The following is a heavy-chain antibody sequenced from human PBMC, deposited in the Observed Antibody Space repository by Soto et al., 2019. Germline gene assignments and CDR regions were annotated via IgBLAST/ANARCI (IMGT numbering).Heavy chain of an antibody. D-gene: IGHD5-12*01. J-gene: IGHJ4*02. CDR2: ISSSGSTI. CDR1: GFTFSDYY. V-gene: IGHV3-11*01. Sequence: QVQLVESGGGLVKPGGSLRLSCAASGFTFSDYYMSWIRQAPGKGLEWVSYISSSGSTIYYADSVKGRFTISRDNAKNSLYLQMSRLGAEEAVVYCCARQSGYDCDYWGQGTLVTVSS. CDR3: ARQSGYDCDY.